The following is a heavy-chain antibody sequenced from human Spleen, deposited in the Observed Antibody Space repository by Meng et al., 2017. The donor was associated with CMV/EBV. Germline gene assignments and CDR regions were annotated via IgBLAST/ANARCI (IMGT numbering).Heavy chain of an antibody. V-gene: IGHV4-4*07. Sequence: QVHLQESGPGLVKPSETLSLTCTVSGGYIKNWFWSWIRQPAGKKLEWIGRVYINDNTNYNPSFRSRVIMSVDASNNQFSLKLTSVTAADTAVYYCATGSGDFDHWGQGTLVTVSS. D-gene: IGHD1-26*01. CDR3: ATGSGDFDH. CDR2: VYINDNT. J-gene: IGHJ4*02. CDR1: GGYIKNWF.